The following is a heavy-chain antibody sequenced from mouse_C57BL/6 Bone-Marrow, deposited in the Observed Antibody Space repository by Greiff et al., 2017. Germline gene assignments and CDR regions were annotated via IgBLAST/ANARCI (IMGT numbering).Heavy chain of an antibody. D-gene: IGHD1-1*01. CDR1: GFTFSSYA. Sequence: EVKVVESGGGLVKPGGSLKLSCAASGFTFSSYAMSWVRQTPEKRLEWVATISDGGSYTYYPDNVKGRFTISRDNAKNNLYLQMSHLKSEDTAMYYCARDYYYGSSYEEDAMDYWGQGTSVTVSS. V-gene: IGHV5-4*01. CDR2: ISDGGSYT. J-gene: IGHJ4*01. CDR3: ARDYYYGSSYEEDAMDY.